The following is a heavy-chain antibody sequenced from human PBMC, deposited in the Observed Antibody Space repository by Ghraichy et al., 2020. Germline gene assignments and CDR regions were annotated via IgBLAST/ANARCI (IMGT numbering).Heavy chain of an antibody. CDR2: SHYSGNT. CDR3: AKWGGGISSGFDL. Sequence: SQTLSLTCTVPGVSINSYYWNWIRQPPGKGLEWIGYSHYSGNTKYNPSLKRRVSISVDTSKNQFSLKLTSVTAADTALYYCAKWGGGISSGFDLWGQGTLVTVSS. J-gene: IGHJ5*02. V-gene: IGHV4-59*01. CDR1: GVSINSYY. D-gene: IGHD1-26*01.